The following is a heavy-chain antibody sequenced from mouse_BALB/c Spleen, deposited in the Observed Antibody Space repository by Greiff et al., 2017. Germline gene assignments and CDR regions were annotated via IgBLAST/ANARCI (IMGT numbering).Heavy chain of an antibody. D-gene: IGHD2-12*01. CDR3: AREGVLRRGDY. CDR1: GYAFSSYW. Sequence: QVQLQQSGAELVRPGSSVKISCKASGYAFSSYWMNWVKQRPGQGLEWIGQIYPGDGDTNYNGKFKGKATLTADKSSSTAYMQLSSLTSEDSAVYFCAREGVLRRGDYWGQGTSVTVSS. V-gene: IGHV1-80*01. J-gene: IGHJ4*01. CDR2: IYPGDGDT.